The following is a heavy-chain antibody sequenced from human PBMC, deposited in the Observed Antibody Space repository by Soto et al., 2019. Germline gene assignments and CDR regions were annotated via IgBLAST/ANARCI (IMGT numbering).Heavy chain of an antibody. V-gene: IGHV3-53*01. CDR3: VQTTGWPGFDF. Sequence: EVQLVESGGGLIQPGGSLRLSCAASGFTVSSKYMTWVRQAPGKGLEWVSVIYGGGTTYYADSVTGRFTISRDNSKNTLYLQVNSLRAEDTAVYYCVQTTGWPGFDFWGQGTLVTVSS. D-gene: IGHD6-19*01. CDR1: GFTVSSKY. CDR2: IYGGGTT. J-gene: IGHJ4*02.